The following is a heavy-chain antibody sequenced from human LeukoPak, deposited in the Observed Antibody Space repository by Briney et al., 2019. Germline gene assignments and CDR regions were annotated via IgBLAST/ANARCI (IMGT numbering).Heavy chain of an antibody. J-gene: IGHJ6*03. CDR1: GYTFTSYG. Sequence: ASVKVSCKASGYTFTSYGISWVRQVPGQGLEWMGWISAYNGNTNYAQKLQGRVTMTTDTSTSTAYMELRSLRSDDTAVYYCARGGPMTTDFYYYYMDVWGKGTTVTVSS. D-gene: IGHD4-11*01. CDR3: ARGGPMTTDFYYYYMDV. CDR2: ISAYNGNT. V-gene: IGHV1-18*01.